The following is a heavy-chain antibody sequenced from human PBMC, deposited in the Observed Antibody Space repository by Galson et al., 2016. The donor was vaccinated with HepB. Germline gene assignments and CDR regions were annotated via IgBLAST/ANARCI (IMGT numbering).Heavy chain of an antibody. Sequence: SLRLSCAASGFTFSGYTMHWVRQAPGKGREWVAVIWFDGSKDYYADSVQGRFTVSRDNSKSTMDLQMRSLRGDDTAVYYCAKGAEGGMDVWGQGTTVTVSS. CDR3: AKGAEGGMDV. CDR1: GFTFSGYT. D-gene: IGHD2-15*01. V-gene: IGHV3-33*06. CDR2: IWFDGSKD. J-gene: IGHJ6*02.